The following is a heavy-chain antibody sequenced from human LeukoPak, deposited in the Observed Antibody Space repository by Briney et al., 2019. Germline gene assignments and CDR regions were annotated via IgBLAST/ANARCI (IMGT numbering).Heavy chain of an antibody. D-gene: IGHD4-17*01. J-gene: IGHJ4*02. CDR2: ISGSGDNT. V-gene: IGHV3-23*01. Sequence: QAGGSLRLSCAASGFSFSSYAMSWVRQAPGKGLEWVSSISGSGDNTYYADSVKGRFTISRDNSKNTLYLQMNSLRADDTAVYYCARAGATVTTFGDYWGQGTLVTVSS. CDR1: GFSFSSYA. CDR3: ARAGATVTTFGDY.